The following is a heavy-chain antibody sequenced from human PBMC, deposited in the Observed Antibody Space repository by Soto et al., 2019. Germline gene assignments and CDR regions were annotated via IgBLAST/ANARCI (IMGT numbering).Heavy chain of an antibody. J-gene: IGHJ4*02. CDR2: IWYDGSNK. CDR1: GFTFSSYG. Sequence: GGSLRLSCAASGFTFSSYGMHWVRQAPGKELERVAVIWYDGSNKYYADSVKGRFTISRDNSKNTLYLQMNSLRAEDTAVYYCARDSNWGSYFDYWGQGTLVTVSS. D-gene: IGHD7-27*01. V-gene: IGHV3-33*01. CDR3: ARDSNWGSYFDY.